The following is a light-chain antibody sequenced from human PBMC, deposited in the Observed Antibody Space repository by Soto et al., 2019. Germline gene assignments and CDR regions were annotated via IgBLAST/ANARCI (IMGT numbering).Light chain of an antibody. J-gene: IGKJ1*01. CDR1: QSVSSY. CDR2: DAS. Sequence: EIVLTQSPATLSLSPGERATLSCRASQSVSSYLAWYQQKPGQAPRLLIYDASNRATGIPARFSGSGSGTDFTLTISRLEPEDFAVYHCQQYGSLSWTFGQGTKVDIK. V-gene: IGKV3-11*01. CDR3: QQYGSLSWT.